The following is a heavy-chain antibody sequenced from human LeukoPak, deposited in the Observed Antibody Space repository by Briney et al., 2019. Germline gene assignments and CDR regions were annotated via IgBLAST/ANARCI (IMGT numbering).Heavy chain of an antibody. CDR1: GFTFSSYN. CDR2: ISSSNAI. CDR3: ARDGSGRGY. V-gene: IGHV3-69-1*01. J-gene: IGHJ4*02. D-gene: IGHD3-10*01. Sequence: RSGGSLRLSCAASGFTFSSYNMNWVRQAPGKGLEWVSCISSSNAIHYADSVKGRFTISRDNAKNSLYLQMNSLRAEDTAVYYCARDGSGRGYWGQGTLVTVSS.